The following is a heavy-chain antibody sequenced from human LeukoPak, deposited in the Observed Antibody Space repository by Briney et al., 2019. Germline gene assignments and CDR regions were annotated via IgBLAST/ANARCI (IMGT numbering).Heavy chain of an antibody. Sequence: SETLSLTCAVYGGSFSGYYWSWIRQPPGKGLEWIGEINHSGSTNYNPSLKSRVTISVDTSKNQLSLKLSSVTAADTAVYYCARWSLLVVGWQQLVLGRGFGYYFDYWGQGTLVTVSS. CDR1: GGSFSGYY. V-gene: IGHV4-34*01. J-gene: IGHJ4*02. D-gene: IGHD6-13*01. CDR2: INHSGST. CDR3: ARWSLLVVGWQQLVLGRGFGYYFDY.